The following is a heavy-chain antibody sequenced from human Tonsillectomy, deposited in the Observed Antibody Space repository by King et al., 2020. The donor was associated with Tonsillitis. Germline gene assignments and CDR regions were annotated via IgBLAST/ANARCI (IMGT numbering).Heavy chain of an antibody. D-gene: IGHD6-13*01. J-gene: IGHJ5*02. CDR3: VRETTASGPPFYT. CDR1: GGSISGYY. V-gene: IGHV4-59*01. Sequence: VQLQESGPGLVKPSETLSLTCTVSGGSISGYYWGWIRQPPGKGLEWCGYVYYTGNTIHNPSLKSRITISVDTSKNQFSLNLYSVTAADTAVYYCVRETTASGPPFYTWGQGTMVTVSS. CDR2: VYYTGNT.